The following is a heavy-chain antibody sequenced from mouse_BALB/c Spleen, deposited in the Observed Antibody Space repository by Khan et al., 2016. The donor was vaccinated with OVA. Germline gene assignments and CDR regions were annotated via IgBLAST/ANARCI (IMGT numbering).Heavy chain of an antibody. CDR1: GFTFTSYG. CDR2: INSNGGST. CDR3: ARMAGTKN. J-gene: IGHJ2*01. Sequence: VQLVESGGGLVQPGGSLKLSCAASGFTFTSYGMSWVRQTPDKRLELVATINSNGGSTYYPDSVKGRFTISRDNAKNTLYLQMSSLKSEDTAMYYGARMAGTKNWGQGTTVTVSS. V-gene: IGHV5-6-3*01.